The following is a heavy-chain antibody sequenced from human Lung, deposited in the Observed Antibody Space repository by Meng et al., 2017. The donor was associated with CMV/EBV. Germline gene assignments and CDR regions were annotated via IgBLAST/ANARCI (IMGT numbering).Heavy chain of an antibody. Sequence: QVRLREPGPALVKPSEPLSLTCAVSGDSITSHNWWSWVRQPPGKGLEWIGEIPHRGSSAYNPSLKSRVSMSIDKSKNQFSLKLTSVTAADTAVYHCLRRSGGSVWGQGTLVTVSS. CDR2: IPHRGSS. V-gene: IGHV4-4*02. J-gene: IGHJ1*01. CDR3: LRRSGGSV. CDR1: GDSITSHNW. D-gene: IGHD3-10*01.